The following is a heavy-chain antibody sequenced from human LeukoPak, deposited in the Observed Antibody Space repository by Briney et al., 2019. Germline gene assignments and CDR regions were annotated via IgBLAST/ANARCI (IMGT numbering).Heavy chain of an antibody. CDR2: INPNSGGT. Sequence: ASVKVSCKASGYTFTSYYMHWVRQAPGQGLEWMGWINPNSGGTNYAQKFQGRVTMTRDTSISTAYMELSRLRSDDTAVYYCARDRAGDYHGDYMDVWGKGTTVTISS. CDR3: ARDRAGDYHGDYMDV. D-gene: IGHD4-17*01. J-gene: IGHJ6*03. V-gene: IGHV1-2*02. CDR1: GYTFTSYY.